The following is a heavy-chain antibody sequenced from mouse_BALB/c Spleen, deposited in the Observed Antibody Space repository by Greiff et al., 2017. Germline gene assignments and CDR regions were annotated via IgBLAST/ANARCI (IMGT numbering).Heavy chain of an antibody. V-gene: IGHV1-12*01. CDR2: IYPGNGDT. J-gene: IGHJ4*01. CDR1: GYTFTSYN. Sequence: QVQLQQPGAELVKPGASVKMSCKASGYTFTSYNMHWVKQTPGQGLEWIGAIYPGNGDTSYNQKFKGKATLTADKSSSTAYMQLSSLTSEDSAVYYCARRGLPYAMDYWGQGTSVTVSS. CDR3: ARRGLPYAMDY. D-gene: IGHD2-2*01.